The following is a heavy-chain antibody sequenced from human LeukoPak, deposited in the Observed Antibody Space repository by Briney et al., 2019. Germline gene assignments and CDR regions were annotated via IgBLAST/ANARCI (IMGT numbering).Heavy chain of an antibody. CDR3: AKDPPLRFLEWLSGRFDP. CDR1: GFTFSSYA. CDR2: ISGSGGST. D-gene: IGHD3-3*01. J-gene: IGHJ5*02. Sequence: PGGSLRLSCAASGFTFSSYAMSWVRQAPGKGLEWVSAISGSGGSTYYADSVKGRFTISRDNSKNTLYLQMNSLRAEDTAVYYCAKDPPLRFLEWLSGRFDPWGQGTLVAVSS. V-gene: IGHV3-23*01.